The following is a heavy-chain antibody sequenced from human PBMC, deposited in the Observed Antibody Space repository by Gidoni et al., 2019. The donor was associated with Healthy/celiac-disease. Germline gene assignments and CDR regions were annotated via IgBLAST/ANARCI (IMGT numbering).Heavy chain of an antibody. D-gene: IGHD6-6*01. CDR3: AKNTYSSSPYYYYGMDV. V-gene: IGHV3-48*03. J-gene: IGHJ6*02. Sequence: GRFTISRDNAMNSLYLQMNSLRAEDTAVYYCAKNTYSSSPYYYYGMDVWGQGTTVTVSS.